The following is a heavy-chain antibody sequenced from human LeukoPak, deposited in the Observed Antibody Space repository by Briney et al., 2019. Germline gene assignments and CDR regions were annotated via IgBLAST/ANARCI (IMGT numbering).Heavy chain of an antibody. D-gene: IGHD6-13*01. CDR3: ARMGYSSSWS. J-gene: IGHJ4*02. V-gene: IGHV4-34*01. CDR2: INHSGST. Sequence: SETLSLTCAVYGGSFSGYYWSWIRQPPGKGLEWIGEINHSGSTNYNPSLKSRVTISVDTSKNQFSLKLSSVTAADTAVYYCARMGYSSSWSWGQGTLVTVSS. CDR1: GGSFSGYY.